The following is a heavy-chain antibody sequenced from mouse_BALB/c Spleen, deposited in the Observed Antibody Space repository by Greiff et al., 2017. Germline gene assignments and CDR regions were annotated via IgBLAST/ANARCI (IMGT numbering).Heavy chain of an antibody. CDR3: ARKGCYDQGFAY. J-gene: IGHJ3*01. V-gene: IGHV2-2*02. CDR2: IWSGGST. CDR1: GFSLTSYG. D-gene: IGHD2-3*01. Sequence: QVQLQQSGPGLVQPSQSLSITCTVSGFSLTSYGVHWVRQAPGKGLEWLGVIWSGGSTDYNAAFISRLSISKDNSKSQVFFKMISLQANDTAKYYSARKGCYDQGFAYWGQGTLVTVSA.